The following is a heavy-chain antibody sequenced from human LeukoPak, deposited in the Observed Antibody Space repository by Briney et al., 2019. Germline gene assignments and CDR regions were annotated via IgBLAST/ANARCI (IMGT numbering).Heavy chain of an antibody. CDR3: ARNTYYYGSGSRYYYYMDV. CDR1: GYTFTGYY. V-gene: IGHV1-8*03. Sequence: ASVKVSCKASGYTFTGYYMHWVRQATGQGLEWMGWMNPNSGNTGYAQKFQGRVTITRNTSISTAYMELSSLRSEDTAVYYCARNTYYYGSGSRYYYYMDVWGKGTTVTVSS. D-gene: IGHD3-10*01. CDR2: MNPNSGNT. J-gene: IGHJ6*03.